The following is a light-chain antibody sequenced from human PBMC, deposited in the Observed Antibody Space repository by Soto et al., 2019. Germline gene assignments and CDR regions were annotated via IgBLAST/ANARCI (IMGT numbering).Light chain of an antibody. V-gene: IGLV4-60*02. J-gene: IGLJ3*02. CDR1: SGHSTYT. CDR2: LERSGGY. Sequence: QSVLTQSSSASASLGSSVKLTCTLSSGHSTYTIAWHQQQPGKAPRYLMKLERSGGYNKGSGVPDRFSGSSSGADRNLIISNLQFEDEADYYCETWDSDTRVFGGGTKLTVL. CDR3: ETWDSDTRV.